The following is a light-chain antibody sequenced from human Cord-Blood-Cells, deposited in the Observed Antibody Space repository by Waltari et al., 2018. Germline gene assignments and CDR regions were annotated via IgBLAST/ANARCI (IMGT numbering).Light chain of an antibody. V-gene: IGLV1-36*01. CDR3: AAWDDSLNGYV. CDR2: YGE. Sequence: QSVLTQPPSVSEAPRQRVTISCSGSSSNIGNNAVNWYQQLPGKAPKLRICYGELLPSGVCDLFSGSKCGSSAALAISGLQSEDEADYYCAAWDDSLNGYVFGTGTKVTVL. CDR1: SSNIGNNA. J-gene: IGLJ1*01.